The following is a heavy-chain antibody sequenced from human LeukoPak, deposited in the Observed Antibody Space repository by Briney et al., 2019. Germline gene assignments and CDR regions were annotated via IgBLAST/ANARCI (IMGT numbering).Heavy chain of an antibody. J-gene: IGHJ4*02. Sequence: PGGSLRLSCAASGFTFSSYGMHCVRQAPGKGLEWVAVISHDGSNEYYADSVKGRFTISRDNSKNTLYLQMTSLRAEDTAVYYCARDRLETAGDYWGQGTLVTVSS. CDR2: ISHDGSNE. V-gene: IGHV3-30*03. CDR3: ARDRLETAGDY. CDR1: GFTFSSYG. D-gene: IGHD5-18*01.